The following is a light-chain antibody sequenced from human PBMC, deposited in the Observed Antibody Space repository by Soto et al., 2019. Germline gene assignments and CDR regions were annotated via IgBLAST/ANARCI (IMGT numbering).Light chain of an antibody. CDR1: SSDVGSYNL. J-gene: IGLJ3*02. CDR3: CSYAGTSTWL. Sequence: QSALTQPASVSGSPGQSITISCTGPSSDVGSYNLVSWFQQHPGRAPKLMIYEGSKRPSGVSYRFSGSKSGNTASLTISGLQADDEADYYCCSYAGTSTWLFGGGTKLTVL. CDR2: EGS. V-gene: IGLV2-23*01.